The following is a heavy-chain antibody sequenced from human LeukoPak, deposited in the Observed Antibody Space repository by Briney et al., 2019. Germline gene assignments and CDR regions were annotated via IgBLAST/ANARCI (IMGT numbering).Heavy chain of an antibody. D-gene: IGHD6-19*01. J-gene: IGHJ4*02. CDR2: IIPIFGTA. V-gene: IGHV1-69*05. CDR3: ASQVAGLGY. Sequence: GPTVNLSCEASVDTFNIYAISGVPGAPGQGLEWMGGIIPIFGTANYAQKSQGRVTITTDESTSTAYMELSSLRSEDTAVYYCASQVAGLGYWGQGTLVTVSS. CDR1: VDTFNIYA.